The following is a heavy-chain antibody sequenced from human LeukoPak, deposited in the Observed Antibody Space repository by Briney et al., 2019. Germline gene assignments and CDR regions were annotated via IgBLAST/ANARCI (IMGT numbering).Heavy chain of an antibody. V-gene: IGHV1-2*02. Sequence: ASVKVSCKASGYIFTAYYLHWVRQAPGQKPEWMGWIKANSGDTNYAQKFQGRVTMTRDTSISTAYMELSGLTADDTAVYYCTRVGDDYPYWGQGTLVTVSS. D-gene: IGHD5-24*01. CDR2: IKANSGDT. CDR3: TRVGDDYPY. J-gene: IGHJ4*02. CDR1: GYIFTAYY.